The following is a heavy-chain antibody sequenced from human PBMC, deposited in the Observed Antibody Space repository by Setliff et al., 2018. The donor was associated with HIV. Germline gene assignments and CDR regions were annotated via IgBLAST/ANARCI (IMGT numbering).Heavy chain of an antibody. CDR3: ARRGNLLEGRQLDS. CDR2: ISTSGGAA. Sequence: PGESLKISCAASGFTFSNHVMNWVRQAPGKGLEWVSAISTSGGAADYADPVKGRFTISRDNSRNTLYLQMNSLRAEDTALYFCARRGNLLEGRQLDSWGQGTLVTVSS. V-gene: IGHV3-23*01. D-gene: IGHD1-1*01. J-gene: IGHJ4*02. CDR1: GFTFSNHV.